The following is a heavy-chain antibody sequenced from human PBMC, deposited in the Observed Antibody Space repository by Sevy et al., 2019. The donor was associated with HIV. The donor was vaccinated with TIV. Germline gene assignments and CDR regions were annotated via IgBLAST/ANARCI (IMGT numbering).Heavy chain of an antibody. CDR3: ARGGTIFGLVRHCFEY. V-gene: IGHV3-66*01. D-gene: IGHD3-3*01. CDR2: IYSDGST. J-gene: IGHJ4*02. Sequence: GGSLRLSCAASGFSVNSNYMTWVRQAPGKGLDWVSIIYSDGSTKYADALKGRFTISRDNSKNTMYLQMNSLRVEDTAVYYCARGGTIFGLVRHCFEYWGQGTLVTVSS. CDR1: GFSVNSNY.